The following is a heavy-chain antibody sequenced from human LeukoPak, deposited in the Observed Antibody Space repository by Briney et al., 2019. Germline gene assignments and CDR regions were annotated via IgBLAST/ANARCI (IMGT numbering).Heavy chain of an antibody. D-gene: IGHD1-26*01. V-gene: IGHV3-9*01. Sequence: PGGSLRLSCAASGFTFDEYAMHWVRHGPGKGLVWVSGISWNGGSIDCVDSVKGRLTISRDNAKNSLYLQMNSLRPKDTALYYCAKGTGRYWTFFDSWGQGTHVVVSS. CDR2: ISWNGGSI. CDR1: GFTFDEYA. CDR3: AKGTGRYWTFFDS. J-gene: IGHJ4*02.